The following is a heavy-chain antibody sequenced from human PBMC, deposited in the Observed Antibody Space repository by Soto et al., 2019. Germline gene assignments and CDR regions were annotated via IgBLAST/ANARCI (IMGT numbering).Heavy chain of an antibody. Sequence: GGSLRLSLAASGFTFSNYAMSWLRQAPGKGLEWVSTISADGGSTYYADSVKGRFTISRDISKSTLYLQINSLRAEDTAVYYCVTQYFDHWGQGSLVTVSS. V-gene: IGHV3-23*01. CDR2: ISADGGST. CDR1: GFTFSNYA. J-gene: IGHJ4*02. CDR3: VTQYFDH.